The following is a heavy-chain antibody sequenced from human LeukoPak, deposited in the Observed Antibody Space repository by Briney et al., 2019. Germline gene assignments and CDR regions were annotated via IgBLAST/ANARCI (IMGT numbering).Heavy chain of an antibody. CDR3: ARVVGLTGYSSSRYSGYYYYMDV. Sequence: ASVKVSCKASGYTFTNYGISWVRQAPGQGLEWMGWISAYNGNTNYAQKLQDRVTITADKSTSTAYMELSSLRSEDTAVYYCARVVGLTGYSSSRYSGYYYYMDVWGKGTTVTVSS. CDR1: GYTFTNYG. D-gene: IGHD6-13*01. CDR2: ISAYNGNT. V-gene: IGHV1-18*01. J-gene: IGHJ6*03.